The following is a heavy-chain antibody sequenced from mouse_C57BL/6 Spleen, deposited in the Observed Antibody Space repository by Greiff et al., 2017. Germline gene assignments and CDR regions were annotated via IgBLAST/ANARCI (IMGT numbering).Heavy chain of an antibody. D-gene: IGHD1-1*01. V-gene: IGHV1-82*01. CDR2: IYPGDGDT. CDR1: GYAFSSSW. CDR3: ARSRYYYGSSVYAMDY. Sequence: VQLVESGPELVKPGASVKISCKASGYAFSSSWMNWVKQRPGKGLEWIGRIYPGDGDTNYNGKFKGKATLTADKSSSTAYMQLSSLTSEDSAVYFCARSRYYYGSSVYAMDYWGQGTSVTVSS. J-gene: IGHJ4*01.